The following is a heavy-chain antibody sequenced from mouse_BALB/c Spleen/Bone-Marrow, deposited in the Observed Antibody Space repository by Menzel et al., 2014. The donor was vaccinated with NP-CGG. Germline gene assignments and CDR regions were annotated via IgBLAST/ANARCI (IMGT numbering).Heavy chain of an antibody. D-gene: IGHD2-14*01. J-gene: IGHJ3*01. CDR3: VRRGDRYEAWFPY. CDR1: GFNIKDSY. CDR2: IDPANGNT. Sequence: VQLQQPGAELVKPAASVRLSCTASGFNIKDSYTHWVEQRPEQGLEWIGRIDPANGNTKYGPKFQGKATIALDTSSNTASLQLSGLRSEGTAVYFCVRRGDRYEAWFPYWGQGTLGTVSA. V-gene: IGHV14-3*02.